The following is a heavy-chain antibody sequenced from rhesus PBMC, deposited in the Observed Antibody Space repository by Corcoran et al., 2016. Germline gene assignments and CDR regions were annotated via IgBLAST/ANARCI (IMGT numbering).Heavy chain of an antibody. D-gene: IGHD2-21*01. V-gene: IGHV4S7*01. CDR2: IYGSIGST. CDR3: ARDPPGGGRDFDY. CDR1: GGSISRGYA. J-gene: IGHJ4*01. Sequence: QVQLQESGPGLVKPSETLSLTCAVSGGSISRGYAWRWFRQPPGQWLEWIGHIYGSIGSTYYNPSLKSRVTISKDTSKNQFSLKLSSVTAADTAVYYCARDPPGGGRDFDYWGQGVLVTVSS.